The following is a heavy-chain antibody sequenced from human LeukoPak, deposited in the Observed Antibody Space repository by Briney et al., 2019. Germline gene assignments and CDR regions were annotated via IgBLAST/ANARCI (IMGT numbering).Heavy chain of an antibody. Sequence: SVKVSCKASGGTFSSYAISWVRQAPGQGLEWMGGIIPIFGTANYAQKFQGRVTITADKSTSTAYMELSSLRSEDTAVYYCIAAAGPLPTTMTGGFDYWGQGTLVTVSS. J-gene: IGHJ4*02. V-gene: IGHV1-69*06. D-gene: IGHD6-13*01. CDR3: IAAAGPLPTTMTGGFDY. CDR1: GGTFSSYA. CDR2: IIPIFGTA.